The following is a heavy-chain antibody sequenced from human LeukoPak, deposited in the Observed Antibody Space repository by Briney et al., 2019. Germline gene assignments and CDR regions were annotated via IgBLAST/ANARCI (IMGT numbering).Heavy chain of an antibody. D-gene: IGHD6-13*01. Sequence: GGSLRLSCAASGFTFSSYAMSWVRQAPGKGLEWVSAISGSGGSTYYADSVKGRFTISRDNSKNTLYLQMSSLRAEDTAVYYCAKDQLLIAAAGYFDYWGQGTLVTVSS. J-gene: IGHJ4*02. CDR3: AKDQLLIAAAGYFDY. CDR2: ISGSGGST. V-gene: IGHV3-23*01. CDR1: GFTFSSYA.